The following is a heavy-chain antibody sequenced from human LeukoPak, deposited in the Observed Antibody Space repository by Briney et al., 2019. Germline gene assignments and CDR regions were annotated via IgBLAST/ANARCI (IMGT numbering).Heavy chain of an antibody. Sequence: PGGSLRLSCTVSGFSVSNYYMNWVRQAPGKGLELVSLIRGSGETFYAASVKGRFTISRDNSKNRLYLQMNTLSAEDTAVYYCAALHKVDYSGSFDYWGQGTLVTVSS. V-gene: IGHV3-66*02. D-gene: IGHD4-11*01. CDR1: GFSVSNYY. J-gene: IGHJ4*02. CDR3: AALHKVDYSGSFDY. CDR2: IRGSGET.